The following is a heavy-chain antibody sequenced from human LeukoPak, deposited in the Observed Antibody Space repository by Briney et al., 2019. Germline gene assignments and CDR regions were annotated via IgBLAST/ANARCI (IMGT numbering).Heavy chain of an antibody. CDR2: ISSSGTTT. J-gene: IGHJ4*02. D-gene: IGHD6-19*01. CDR3: TTLTVASSFGY. V-gene: IGHV3-48*03. CDR1: GFSFSVYE. Sequence: GGSLRLSCAASGFSFSVYEIHWVRQAPGKGLEWISDISSSGTTTYYADSVKGRFAISRDNAKNSLYLQMNSLGAEDTAVYYCTTLTVASSFGYWGQGTLVTVSS.